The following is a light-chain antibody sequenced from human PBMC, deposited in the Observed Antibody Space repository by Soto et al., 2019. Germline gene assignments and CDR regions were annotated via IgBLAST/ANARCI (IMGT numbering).Light chain of an antibody. Sequence: EIVLTQSPGTLSLSPGERATLSCRASQSVGSSYLAWYQQKPGQAPRLLTFDASTRATGIPDRFSGSGSGTDFTLTISRLEPGDFAVYYCQHYGDSPGFTFGPGTKVDIK. CDR1: QSVGSSY. J-gene: IGKJ3*01. CDR3: QHYGDSPGFT. V-gene: IGKV3-20*01. CDR2: DAS.